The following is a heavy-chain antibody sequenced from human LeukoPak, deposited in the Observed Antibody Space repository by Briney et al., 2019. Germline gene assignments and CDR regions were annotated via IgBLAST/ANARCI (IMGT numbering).Heavy chain of an antibody. D-gene: IGHD6-19*01. J-gene: IGHJ4*02. Sequence: GASVKVSCKASGYTFTGYYMHWVRQAPGQGLEWMGRINPNSGGTNYAQKFRGRVTMTRDTSISTAYMELSRLRSDDTAVYYCARVGLGWYSSGWYNWGQGTLVTVSS. CDR2: INPNSGGT. CDR3: ARVGLGWYSSGWYN. V-gene: IGHV1-2*06. CDR1: GYTFTGYY.